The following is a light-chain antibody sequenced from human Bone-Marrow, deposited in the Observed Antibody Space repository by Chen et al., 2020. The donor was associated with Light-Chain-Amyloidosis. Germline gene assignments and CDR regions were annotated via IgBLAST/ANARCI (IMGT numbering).Light chain of an antibody. CDR1: QSVGSSY. J-gene: IGKJ1*01. CDR3: QQYGSSPPAT. Sequence: EIVLTQSPGTLSLSPGERATLSCRASQSVGSSYLAWYQQKPGQAPRLLIYGASSRATGIPDRFSGGGSGTDFTLTISRLEPEDFAVYYFQQYGSSPPATFGQGTKVEIK. V-gene: IGKV3-20*01. CDR2: GAS.